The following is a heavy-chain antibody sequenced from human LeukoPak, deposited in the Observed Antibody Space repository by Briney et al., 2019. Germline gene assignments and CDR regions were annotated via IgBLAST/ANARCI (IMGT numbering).Heavy chain of an antibody. V-gene: IGHV3-23*01. CDR1: GFTFSIYA. Sequence: GGSLRLSCAASGFTFSIYAMSWVRQAPGKGLQWVSGISGSGSGTYHADSVKGRFSISRDNAKNTLYLHMNSLRAEDTAVYYRAKNGGSAWPNWFDTWGQGTLVTVSS. CDR2: ISGSGSGT. J-gene: IGHJ5*02. CDR3: AKNGGSAWPNWFDT. D-gene: IGHD6-19*01.